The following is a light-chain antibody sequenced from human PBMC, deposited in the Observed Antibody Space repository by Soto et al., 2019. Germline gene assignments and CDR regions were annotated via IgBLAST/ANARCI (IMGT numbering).Light chain of an antibody. CDR1: SSVVGGYNY. V-gene: IGLV2-11*01. J-gene: IGLJ1*01. Sequence: QSVLTQPRSVSGSPGQSVTISCTGTSSVVGGYNYVSWYQQHPGKAPKLMIYDVSKRPSGVPDRFSGSKSGNTASLTISGLQAEDEADYYCCSYAGRYTYVFGTGTKVTV. CDR2: DVS. CDR3: CSYAGRYTYV.